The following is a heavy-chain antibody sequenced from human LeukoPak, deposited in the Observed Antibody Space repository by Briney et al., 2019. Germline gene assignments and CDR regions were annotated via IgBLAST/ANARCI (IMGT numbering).Heavy chain of an antibody. CDR1: GGSISSYY. J-gene: IGHJ6*02. D-gene: IGHD2-2*01. CDR2: IYYSGST. Sequence: SETLSLTCTVSGGSISSYYWSWVRQSPGKGLEWIGYIYYSGSTNYNSSLTNSSLKSRVTISVDTSKNHFSLRLNSVTAADTAMYYCARHRCRSSSCYGMDVWGQGTTVTVSS. V-gene: IGHV4-59*08. CDR3: ARHRCRSSSCYGMDV.